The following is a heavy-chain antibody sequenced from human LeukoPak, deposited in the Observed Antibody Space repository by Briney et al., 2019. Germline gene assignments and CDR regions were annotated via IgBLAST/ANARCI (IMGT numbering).Heavy chain of an antibody. D-gene: IGHD3-10*01. V-gene: IGHV3-33*01. J-gene: IGHJ4*02. Sequence: GGSLRLSCAASGFTFNRRGMHWVRQAPRKGLEWVALIFYDGSNKSFADSVKGRFTISRDNSKSMLYLQMNSLRAEDTAVYYCAQTGDKYGSFEYWGQGTLVTVSS. CDR2: IFYDGSNK. CDR1: GFTFNRRG. CDR3: AQTGDKYGSFEY.